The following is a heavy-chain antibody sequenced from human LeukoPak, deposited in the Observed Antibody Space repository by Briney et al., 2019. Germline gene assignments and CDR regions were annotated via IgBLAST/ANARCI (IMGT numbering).Heavy chain of an antibody. V-gene: IGHV1-18*04. Sequence: ASVKVSCKASGYRFSDHGISWVRQAPGQGLEWMGWLSVDNGYAKYAQRVQGRLTMTTDTSTTTAYMELRSLRPGDTAVYYCARRSGAWYYNAMDVWGQGTTVTVSS. D-gene: IGHD3-10*01. J-gene: IGHJ6*02. CDR1: GYRFSDHG. CDR3: ARRSGAWYYNAMDV. CDR2: LSVDNGYA.